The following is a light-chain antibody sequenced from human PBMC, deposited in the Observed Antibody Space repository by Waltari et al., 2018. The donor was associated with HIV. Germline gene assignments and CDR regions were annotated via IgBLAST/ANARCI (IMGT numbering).Light chain of an antibody. V-gene: IGKV3D-15*01. CDR2: GAS. Sequence: EVVMTQSPATLSVSPAARATLSCRASQSLTINLAWYQQKPGQAPRLLIYGASTRATGVPARFSGSGSGTEFTLTISSLQSEDFAVYYCQQYNQWPRTFGQGTKVEIK. CDR3: QQYNQWPRT. CDR1: QSLTIN. J-gene: IGKJ2*01.